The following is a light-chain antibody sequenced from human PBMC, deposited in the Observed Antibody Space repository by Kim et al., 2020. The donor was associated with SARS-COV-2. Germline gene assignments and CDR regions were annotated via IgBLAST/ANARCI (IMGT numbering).Light chain of an antibody. CDR1: NLERRS. J-gene: IGLJ2*01. CDR3: QVWDSITDPVI. Sequence: APGKTARITWGGNNLERRSVHWYQQKPGQAPVLILFDDSDRSSGIPERFSGSNSGNTATLTISRVEAGDEADYYCQVWDSITDPVIFGGGTQLTVL. CDR2: DDS. V-gene: IGLV3-21*03.